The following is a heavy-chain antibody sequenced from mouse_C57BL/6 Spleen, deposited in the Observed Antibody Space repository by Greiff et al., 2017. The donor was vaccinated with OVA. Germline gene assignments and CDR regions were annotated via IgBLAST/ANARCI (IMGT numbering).Heavy chain of an antibody. Sequence: VMLVESGPGLVAPSQSLSITCTVSGFSLTSYAISWVRQPPGKGLEWLGVIWTGGGTNYNSALKSILSISKDNSKSQVFLKMNSLQTDDTARYYCARNGNSNHYYAMDYWGQGTSVTVSS. CDR1: GFSLTSYA. V-gene: IGHV2-9-1*01. CDR3: ARNGNSNHYYAMDY. CDR2: IWTGGGT. D-gene: IGHD2-5*01. J-gene: IGHJ4*01.